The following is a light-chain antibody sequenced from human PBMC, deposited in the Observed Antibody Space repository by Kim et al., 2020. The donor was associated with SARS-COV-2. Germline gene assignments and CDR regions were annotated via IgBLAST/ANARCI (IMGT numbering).Light chain of an antibody. V-gene: IGKV1-27*01. J-gene: IGKJ1*01. CDR2: AAT. Sequence: ASEGDRVTITCRASQGISNFVAWYQHKSGKSPKVLIYAATILQSGVSSRFRGRGSAKDFTLTISSLQPEDVGTYYCQKYDSAPWTFGQGTKVDIK. CDR1: QGISNF. CDR3: QKYDSAPWT.